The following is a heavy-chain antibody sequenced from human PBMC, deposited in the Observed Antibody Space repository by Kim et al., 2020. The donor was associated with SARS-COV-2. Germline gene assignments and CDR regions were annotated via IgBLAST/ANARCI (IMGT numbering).Heavy chain of an antibody. CDR1: AYSFTNYW. J-gene: IGHJ4*02. V-gene: IGHV5-51*01. CDR2: IYPGDSNI. D-gene: IGHD5-12*01. CDR3: ARLTGYSVSVFDF. Sequence: GESLKISCKGSAYSFTNYWIVWVRQMPGKGLEWMGIIYPGDSNIRYSPSFRGQVTFSVDNSINTAYLQLSSLKASDTAIYYCARLTGYSVSVFDFWGQGTLVAVSS.